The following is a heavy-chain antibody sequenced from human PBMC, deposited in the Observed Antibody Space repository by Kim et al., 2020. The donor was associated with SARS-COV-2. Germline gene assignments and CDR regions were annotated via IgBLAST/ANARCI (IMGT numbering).Heavy chain of an antibody. D-gene: IGHD3-16*01. CDR2: ISGSGATT. V-gene: IGHV3-23*01. Sequence: GGSLRLSCATSGFTFRTYAMSWVRQALGKGLEWLSAISGSGATTHYADSVKGRFTISRGNSMNTLSLQMTSLRVEDTALYYCAKDGDTSTTRTDSLDIWG. CDR3: AKDGDTSTTRTDSLDI. CDR1: GFTFRTYA. J-gene: IGHJ3*02.